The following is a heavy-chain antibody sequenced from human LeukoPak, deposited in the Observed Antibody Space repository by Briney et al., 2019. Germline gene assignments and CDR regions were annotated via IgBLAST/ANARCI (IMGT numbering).Heavy chain of an antibody. CDR1: GDSVSSNSAA. J-gene: IGHJ4*02. Sequence: SQTLSLTCAISGDSVSSNSAAWNWIRQSPSRGLEWLGRTCQRSKWYNDYALSVKSRITINPDTSKNQFSLQLNSVPPEDTAVYYCAREDCSGGSCYGGFDCWGQGTLVTVSS. D-gene: IGHD2-15*01. V-gene: IGHV6-1*01. CDR3: AREDCSGGSCYGGFDC. CDR2: TCQRSKWYN.